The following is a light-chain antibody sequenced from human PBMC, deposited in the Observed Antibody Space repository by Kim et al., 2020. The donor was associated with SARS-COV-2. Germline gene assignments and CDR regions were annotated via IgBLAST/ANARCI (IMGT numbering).Light chain of an antibody. V-gene: IGLV1-40*01. CDR2: DNS. CDR3: QSYDTGLSGII. J-gene: IGLJ2*01. Sequence: QSVTLSCTGSNSNIGAGYEVHLYQQLPGTAPKLLIYDNSNRPSGVPDRFSGSRSATSASLAISGLQAEDEAEYYCQSYDTGLSGIIFGGGTQLTVL. CDR1: NSNIGAGYE.